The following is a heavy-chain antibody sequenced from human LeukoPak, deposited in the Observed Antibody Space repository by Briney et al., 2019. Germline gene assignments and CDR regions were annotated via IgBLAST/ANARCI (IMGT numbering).Heavy chain of an antibody. D-gene: IGHD5-12*01. J-gene: IGHJ3*02. Sequence: PGRSLRLSCAASGFTFSSYGMHWVRQAPGKGLEWVAVISYDGSNKYYADSVKGRFTISRDNSKNTLYLQMNSLRAEDTAVYYCAKDGDELSGYDKSAFDIWGQGTMVTVSS. V-gene: IGHV3-30*18. CDR2: ISYDGSNK. CDR3: AKDGDELSGYDKSAFDI. CDR1: GFTFSSYG.